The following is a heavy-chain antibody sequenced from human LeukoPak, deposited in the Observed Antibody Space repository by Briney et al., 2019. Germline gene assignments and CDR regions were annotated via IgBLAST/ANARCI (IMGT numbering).Heavy chain of an antibody. D-gene: IGHD3-22*01. CDR3: ARTRFDYYYDSRHAFDI. V-gene: IGHV4-34*01. Sequence: SETLSLTCAVYGGSFNAYYWSWIRQPPGKGLEWIGEINHSGSTNYNPSLKSRVTISVDTSKNQFSLKLSSVTAADTAVYYCARTRFDYYYDSRHAFDIWGQGTMVTVSS. CDR2: INHSGST. CDR1: GGSFNAYY. J-gene: IGHJ3*02.